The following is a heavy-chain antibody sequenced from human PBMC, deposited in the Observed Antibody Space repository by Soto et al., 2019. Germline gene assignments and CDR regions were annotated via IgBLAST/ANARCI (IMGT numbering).Heavy chain of an antibody. V-gene: IGHV3-15*01. D-gene: IGHD2-2*01. J-gene: IGHJ4*02. CDR3: TTRRIVVLPHVHFDY. CDR1: GFTFSNAW. CDR2: IKSKTDGGTT. Sequence: PGGSLRLSCAASGFTFSNAWISWVRQTPGKGLEWVGRIKSKTDGGTTDYAAPVKGRFTISRDDSKNTLYLQMNSLKTEDTAVYYCTTRRIVVLPHVHFDYWGQGTLVPVSS.